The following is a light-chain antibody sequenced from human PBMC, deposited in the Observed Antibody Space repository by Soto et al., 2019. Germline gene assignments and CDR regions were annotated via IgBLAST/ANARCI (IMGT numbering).Light chain of an antibody. CDR1: QGIGTS. CDR3: QKYSSAPLT. Sequence: DIQMTQSPPSLSASVGDSVTITCRASQGIGTSLAWYQQKPGKVPKLLIYTASTLQSGVPSRFSGSGSGTDFTLTISSRQPEDVATYYCQKYSSAPLTFGGGSKVEIK. CDR2: TAS. J-gene: IGKJ4*01. V-gene: IGKV1-27*01.